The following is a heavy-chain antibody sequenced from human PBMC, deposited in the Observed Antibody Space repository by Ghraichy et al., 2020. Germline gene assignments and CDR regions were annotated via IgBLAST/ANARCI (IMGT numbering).Heavy chain of an antibody. CDR1: GFTFSSYS. CDR3: ARDERLRFLEWLPSVRRKYYYGMDV. J-gene: IGHJ6*02. Sequence: GGSLRLSCAASGFTFSSYSMNWVRQAPGKRLEWVSYISSSSSTIYYADSVKGRFTISRDNAKNSLYLQMNSLRDEDTAVYYCARDERLRFLEWLPSVRRKYYYGMDVWGQGTTVTVSS. CDR2: ISSSSSTI. V-gene: IGHV3-48*02. D-gene: IGHD3-3*01.